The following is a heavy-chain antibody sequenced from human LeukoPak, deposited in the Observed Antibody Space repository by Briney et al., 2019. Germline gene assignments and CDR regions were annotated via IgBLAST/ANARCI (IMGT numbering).Heavy chain of an antibody. Sequence: ETLSLTCTVSGGSISSSSYSWGWIRQPPGKGLEWVSAVRGNGDTFYADPVKGRFIVSRDESRNTLHLQMDSLRAEDTAVYYCAKDDGRVLWLVDWGQGTLVTVSS. CDR3: AKDDGRVLWLVD. D-gene: IGHD3-16*01. CDR2: VRGNGDT. V-gene: IGHV3-23*01. J-gene: IGHJ4*02. CDR1: GGSISSSSYS.